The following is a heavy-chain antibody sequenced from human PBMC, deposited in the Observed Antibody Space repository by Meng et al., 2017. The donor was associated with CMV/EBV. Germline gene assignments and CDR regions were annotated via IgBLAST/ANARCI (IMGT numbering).Heavy chain of an antibody. CDR3: ARGLQGLELLPYDFWSGYYTDFDY. Sequence: GESLKISCAAPGFTFSSYSMNWVRQAPGKGLEWVSSISSSSSYIYYADSVKGRFTISRDNAKNSLYLQMNSLRAEDTDVYYCARGLQGLELLPYDFWSGYYTDFDYWGQGTLVTVSS. J-gene: IGHJ4*02. D-gene: IGHD3-3*01. V-gene: IGHV3-21*01. CDR1: GFTFSSYS. CDR2: ISSSSSYI.